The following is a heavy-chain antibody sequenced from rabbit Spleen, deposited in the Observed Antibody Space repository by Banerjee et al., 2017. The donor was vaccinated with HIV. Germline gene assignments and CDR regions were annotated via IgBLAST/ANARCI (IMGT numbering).Heavy chain of an antibody. Sequence: QEQLVESGGGLAQPEGSLTLTCKASGIDFSSYYYMCWVRQAPGKGLEWIACIGNGDGSTHYASWAKGRFTISKTSSTTVTLKMTSLTAADTATYFCARGASGSYDHFNLWGPGTLVTVS. D-gene: IGHD8-1*01. CDR2: IGNGDGST. CDR3: ARGASGSYDHFNL. J-gene: IGHJ4*01. CDR1: GIDFSSYYY. V-gene: IGHV1S45*01.